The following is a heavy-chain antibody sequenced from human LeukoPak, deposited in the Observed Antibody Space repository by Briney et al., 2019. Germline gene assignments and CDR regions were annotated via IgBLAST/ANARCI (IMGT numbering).Heavy chain of an antibody. CDR1: GGSISSYY. V-gene: IGHV4-59*01. CDR2: IYYSGST. D-gene: IGHD1-14*01. J-gene: IGHJ4*02. Sequence: SSETLSLTCTVSGGSISSYYWSWIRQPPGKGLEWIGYIYYSGSTNYNPSLKSRVTISVDTSKNQFSLKLSSVTAADTAVYYCAGTDVRTIGQYYFDYWGQGTLVTVSS. CDR3: AGTDVRTIGQYYFDY.